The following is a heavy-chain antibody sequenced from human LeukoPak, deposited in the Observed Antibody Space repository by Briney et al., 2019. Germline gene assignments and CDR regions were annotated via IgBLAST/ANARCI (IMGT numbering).Heavy chain of an antibody. CDR3: ARVFGGPVSRRFDP. V-gene: IGHV4-61*02. CDR1: GGSISSGSYY. D-gene: IGHD4-23*01. Sequence: SETLSLTCTVSGGSISSGSYYWSWIRQPAGKGLEWIGRIYTSGSTDYKPSLKSRVTISVDTSKNQFSLKLSSVTAADTAVYYCARVFGGPVSRRFDPWGQGTLVTVSS. J-gene: IGHJ5*02. CDR2: IYTSGST.